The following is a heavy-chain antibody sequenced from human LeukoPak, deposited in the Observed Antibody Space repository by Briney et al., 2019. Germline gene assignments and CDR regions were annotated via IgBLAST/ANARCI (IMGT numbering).Heavy chain of an antibody. V-gene: IGHV4-39*01. J-gene: IGHJ4*02. Sequence: SEALSLTCTVSGDSTSNINYYWGWIRQPPGKGLEWIGSIYYSGSTYYNPSLKSRVTISVDTSKNQFSLKLSSVTAADTAVYYCASQINDYYDSSGHDYWGQGTLVTVSS. CDR2: IYYSGST. D-gene: IGHD3-22*01. CDR3: ASQINDYYDSSGHDY. CDR1: GDSTSNINYY.